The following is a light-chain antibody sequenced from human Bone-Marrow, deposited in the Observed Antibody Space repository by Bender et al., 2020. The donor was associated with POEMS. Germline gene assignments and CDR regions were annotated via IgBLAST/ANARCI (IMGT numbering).Light chain of an antibody. CDR1: SSDIGSYVY. V-gene: IGLV2-14*03. Sequence: QSALTQPASVSGSPGQSVTISCTGTSSDIGSYVYVSWYQQHPGKAPKLIIYDVTNRPSGISNRFSASKSGNTASLTISGLQVEDEADYFCASYTSGSTPVIFGGGTKLTVL. CDR3: ASYTSGSTPVI. CDR2: DVT. J-gene: IGLJ2*01.